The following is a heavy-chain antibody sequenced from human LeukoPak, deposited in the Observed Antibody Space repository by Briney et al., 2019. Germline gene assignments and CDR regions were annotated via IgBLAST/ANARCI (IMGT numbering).Heavy chain of an antibody. CDR2: ISSSGSTI. J-gene: IGHJ4*02. CDR1: GFTFSSCD. CDR3: ARVSSGSYYILDY. V-gene: IGHV3-48*03. Sequence: GGSLRLSCAASGFTFSSCDMNWVRQAPGKGLEWVSYISSSGSTIYYADSVKGRLTISRDNAKNSLYLQMSSLRAEDTAVYYCARVSSGSYYILDYWGQGTLVTVSS. D-gene: IGHD1-26*01.